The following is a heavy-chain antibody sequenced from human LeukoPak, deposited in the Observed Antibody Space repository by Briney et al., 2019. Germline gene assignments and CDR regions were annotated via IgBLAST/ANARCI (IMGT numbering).Heavy chain of an antibody. CDR3: ARGAYGGGDLFDY. Sequence: SETLSLTCTVSGGSISSGGYYWSWIRQHPGKGLEWIGYIYYSGSTYYNPSLKSRVTISVDTSKNQFSLKLSSVTAADTAVYYCARGAYGGGDLFDYWGQGTLVNVSS. CDR2: IYYSGST. J-gene: IGHJ4*02. CDR1: GGSISSGGYY. V-gene: IGHV4-31*03. D-gene: IGHD4-23*01.